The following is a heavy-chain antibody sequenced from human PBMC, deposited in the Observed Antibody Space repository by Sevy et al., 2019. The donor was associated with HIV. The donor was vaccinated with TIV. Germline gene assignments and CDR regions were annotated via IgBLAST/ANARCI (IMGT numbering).Heavy chain of an antibody. V-gene: IGHV3-30*04. CDR1: GFNISPYA. CDR3: AKEGYYYDSHSADWFDP. Sequence: GGSLRLSCSASGFNISPYALHWVRQTPGKGLQWLAVISKDGTNKDYADFVKGRFSLSRNNTKNTLYLQMTNLRPEDTAGYYCAKEGYYYDSHSADWFDPWGQGTLVTVSS. J-gene: IGHJ5*02. D-gene: IGHD3-22*01. CDR2: ISKDGTNK.